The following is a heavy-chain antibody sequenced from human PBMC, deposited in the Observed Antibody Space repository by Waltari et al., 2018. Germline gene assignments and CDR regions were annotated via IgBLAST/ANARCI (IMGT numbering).Heavy chain of an antibody. CDR3: ARVGFCATTSSCYFYTFDI. CDR1: GDSLDTYQ. CDR2: MFYSGSS. D-gene: IGHD6-13*01. J-gene: IGHJ3*02. V-gene: IGHV4-59*01. Sequence: QLQLQETGPGLVKPSETLSLACTVSGDSLDTYQWRWIRQPPGKGLEWIGYMFYSGSSVTNPSLKSRVTMSVDQAKNQFSLTLTSVTAADTAVYYCARVGFCATTSSCYFYTFDIWGQGTTVTVSS.